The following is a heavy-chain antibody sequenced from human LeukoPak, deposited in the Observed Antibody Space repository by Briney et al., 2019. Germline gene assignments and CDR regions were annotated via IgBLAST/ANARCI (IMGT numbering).Heavy chain of an antibody. Sequence: GGSLRLSCTASGFTFGDYAMNWVRQAPGKGLVWVSRISSDGSSTSYADFVKGRFTISRDNVKNTLYLQMNSLRAEDAAVYYCARVYCSGGSCYTHFDYWGQGTLVTVSS. CDR3: ARVYCSGGSCYTHFDY. J-gene: IGHJ4*02. CDR1: GFTFGDYA. D-gene: IGHD2-15*01. CDR2: ISSDGSST. V-gene: IGHV3-74*01.